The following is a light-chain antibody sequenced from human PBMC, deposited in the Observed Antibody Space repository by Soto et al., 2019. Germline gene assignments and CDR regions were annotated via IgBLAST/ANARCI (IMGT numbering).Light chain of an antibody. CDR2: DAS. V-gene: IGKV1-33*01. CDR3: QQYDNLPLT. J-gene: IGKJ4*01. CDR1: QDISNY. Sequence: DIQMTQYPSSLSASVGDRVTITCRASQDISNYLNWYQQKPGKAPKLLIYDASNLETGVPSRFSGSGSGTDFTFTISSLQPEDIATYYCQQYDNLPLTFGGGTKVDI.